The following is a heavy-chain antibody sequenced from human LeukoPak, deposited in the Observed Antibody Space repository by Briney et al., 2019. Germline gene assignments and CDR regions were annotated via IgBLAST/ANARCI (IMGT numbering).Heavy chain of an antibody. CDR1: GYTFTSYG. V-gene: IGHV1-18*01. D-gene: IGHD2-2*01. CDR2: ISAYNGNT. Sequence: SVKVSCKASGYTFTSYGISWVRQAPGQGLEWMGWISAYNGNTNYAQKLQGRVTMTTDTSTSTAYMELRSLRSDDTAVYYCARDRASLVPARSWFDPWGQGTLVTVSS. J-gene: IGHJ5*02. CDR3: ARDRASLVPARSWFDP.